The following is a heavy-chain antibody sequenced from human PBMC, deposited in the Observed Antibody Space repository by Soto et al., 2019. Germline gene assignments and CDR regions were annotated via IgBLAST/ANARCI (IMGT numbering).Heavy chain of an antibody. Sequence: SETLSLTCTVSGGSISSSSYYWGWIRQPPGKGLEWIGSIYYSGSTYYNPSLKSRVTISVDTSKNQFSLKLSSVTAADTAVYYCGHQMGATNHYGMDVWGQGTTVTVSS. V-gene: IGHV4-39*01. CDR2: IYYSGST. J-gene: IGHJ6*02. CDR3: GHQMGATNHYGMDV. D-gene: IGHD1-26*01. CDR1: GGSISSSSYY.